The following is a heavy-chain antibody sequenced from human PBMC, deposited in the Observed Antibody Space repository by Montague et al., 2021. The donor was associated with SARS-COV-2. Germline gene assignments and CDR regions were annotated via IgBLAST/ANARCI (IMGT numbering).Heavy chain of an antibody. CDR3: ARDPRSGSYFYYYGMGV. Sequence: SLRLSCATSGFTFSFYAMHWVRQAPGKGLEWVSLISSDDGSNKYYADSVKGRFTISRDNSKYTLYLEMNSLRPEDTAVYFCARDPRSGSYFYYYGMGVWGQGTTVTVSS. V-gene: IGHV3-30*04. CDR1: GFTFSFYA. J-gene: IGHJ6*02. CDR2: ISSDDGSNK. D-gene: IGHD3-3*01.